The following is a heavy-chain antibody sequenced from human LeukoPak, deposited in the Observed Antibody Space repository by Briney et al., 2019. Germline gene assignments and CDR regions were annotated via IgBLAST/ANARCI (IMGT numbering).Heavy chain of an antibody. J-gene: IGHJ4*02. CDR3: ARYLSGWYYFDY. CDR1: GFTVSSNY. D-gene: IGHD6-19*01. V-gene: IGHV3-53*01. CDR2: IYSGGST. Sequence: PGGSLRLSCAASGFTVSSNYMSWVRQAPGKGLEWVSVIYSGGSTYYADSVKGRFTISRDNSKNTLYLQMNSLRDEDTAVYYCARYLSGWYYFDYWGQGTLVTVSS.